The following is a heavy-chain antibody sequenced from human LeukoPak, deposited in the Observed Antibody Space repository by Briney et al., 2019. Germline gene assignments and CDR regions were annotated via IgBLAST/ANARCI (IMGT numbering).Heavy chain of an antibody. D-gene: IGHD6-6*01. J-gene: IGHJ4*02. CDR1: GYTFTGYY. CDR3: ARGGKAARPDNHFDY. CDR2: INPNSGGT. V-gene: IGHV1-2*02. Sequence: WASVKVSCKASGYTFTGYYMHWVRQAPGQGLEWMGWINPNSGGTNYAQKFQGRVTMTRDTSISTAYMELSRLRSDDTAVYYCARGGKAARPDNHFDYWGQGTLVTVSS.